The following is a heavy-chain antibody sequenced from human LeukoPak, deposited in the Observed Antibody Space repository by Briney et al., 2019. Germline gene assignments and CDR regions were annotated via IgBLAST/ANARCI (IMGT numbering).Heavy chain of an antibody. V-gene: IGHV1-3*01. J-gene: IGHJ4*02. CDR1: EYTFTSYD. Sequence: GASVKVSCKASEYTFTSYDMQWVRQAPGHRLEWMGWINPGNGNTKYSQKFQGRVTITTDESTSTAYMELSSLRSEDTAVYYCARGAPTGPFDYWGQGTLVTVSS. CDR3: ARGAPTGPFDY. D-gene: IGHD1-1*01. CDR2: INPGNGNT.